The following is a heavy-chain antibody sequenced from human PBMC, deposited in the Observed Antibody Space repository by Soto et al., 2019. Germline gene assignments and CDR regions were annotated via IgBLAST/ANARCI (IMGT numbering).Heavy chain of an antibody. CDR2: INPNSGGT. Sequence: ASVKVSCKASGYTFTGYYMHWVRQAPGQGLEWMGWINPNSGGTNYAQKFQGRVTMTRDTSISTAYMELSRLRSDDTAVYYCARERRADIVVVVAAHRRFDPWGQGTLVTVS. J-gene: IGHJ5*02. V-gene: IGHV1-2*02. CDR3: ARERRADIVVVVAAHRRFDP. CDR1: GYTFTGYY. D-gene: IGHD2-15*01.